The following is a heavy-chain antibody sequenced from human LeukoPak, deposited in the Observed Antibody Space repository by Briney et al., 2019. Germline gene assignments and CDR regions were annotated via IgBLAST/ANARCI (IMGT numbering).Heavy chain of an antibody. D-gene: IGHD3-9*01. J-gene: IGHJ4*02. CDR3: ARGGVVLRYFDWLFTFDY. CDR1: GYSFTSYW. Sequence: GESPKISCKGSGYSFTSYWIGWVRQMPGKGLEWMGIIYPGDSDTRYSPSFQGQVTISADKSISTAYLQWSSLKASDTAMYYCARGGVVLRYFDWLFTFDYWGQGTLVTVSS. V-gene: IGHV5-51*01. CDR2: IYPGDSDT.